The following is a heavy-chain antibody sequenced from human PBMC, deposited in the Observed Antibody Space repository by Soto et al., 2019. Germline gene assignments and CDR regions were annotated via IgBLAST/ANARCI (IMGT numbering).Heavy chain of an antibody. Sequence: SVKVSCKASGGSFSSFCISWVRQAPGQGLEWMGWIIPVFDTANYAQKFQGRVTITADESTSTAYMELSSLRSEDTAVYYCAREQDFVLRVYDMDVWGQGTTVTVSS. CDR1: GGSFSSFC. J-gene: IGHJ6*02. V-gene: IGHV1-69*13. CDR3: AREQDFVLRVYDMDV. D-gene: IGHD2-8*01. CDR2: IIPVFDTA.